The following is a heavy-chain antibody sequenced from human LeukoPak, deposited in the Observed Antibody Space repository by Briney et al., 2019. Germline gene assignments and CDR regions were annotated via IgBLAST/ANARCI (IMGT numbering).Heavy chain of an antibody. CDR3: AKDLIRNDY. D-gene: IGHD1-14*01. CDR2: ISGSGGST. CDR1: GFTFSSYA. Sequence: PGGSLRLSCAASGFTFSSYAMSWVRQTPGKGLEWVSAISGSGGSTYYADSVKGRFTISRDSSKNTLYLQMNNLRAEDTAVYYCAKDLIRNDYWGQGTLVTVSS. J-gene: IGHJ4*02. V-gene: IGHV3-23*01.